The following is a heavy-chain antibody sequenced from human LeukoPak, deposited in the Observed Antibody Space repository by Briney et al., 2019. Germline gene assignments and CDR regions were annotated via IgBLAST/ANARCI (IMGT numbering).Heavy chain of an antibody. D-gene: IGHD3-3*01. V-gene: IGHV3-33*01. Sequence: PGGSLRLSCAASGFTFSTYGMHWVRQAPGKGREWGAVIWYDGSNKYYADSVRGRFTISRDNFKNTLYLHMNSLRAEDTAVYYCARDLEIGSSSYYFDYWGQGTLVTVSS. J-gene: IGHJ4*02. CDR1: GFTFSTYG. CDR3: ARDLEIGSSSYYFDY. CDR2: IWYDGSNK.